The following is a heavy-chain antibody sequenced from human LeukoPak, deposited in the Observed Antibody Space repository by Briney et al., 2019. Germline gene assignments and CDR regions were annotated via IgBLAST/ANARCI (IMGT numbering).Heavy chain of an antibody. CDR3: ARLVRAAAANYYYYYGMDV. CDR1: GGSLSSYY. J-gene: IGHJ6*02. D-gene: IGHD6-13*01. CDR2: IYYSGST. Sequence: SETLSLTCTVSGGSLSSYYWSWIRQPPGQGLEWIGYIYYSGSTNYYPSLKSRVTISVDTSKNQFSLKLSSVTAADTAVYYCARLVRAAAANYYYYYGMDVWGQGTTVTVSS. V-gene: IGHV4-59*08.